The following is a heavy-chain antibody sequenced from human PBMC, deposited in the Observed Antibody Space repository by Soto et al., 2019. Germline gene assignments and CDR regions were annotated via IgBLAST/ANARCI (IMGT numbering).Heavy chain of an antibody. D-gene: IGHD3-3*01. CDR3: AKAPGFSPYYFDY. J-gene: IGHJ4*02. V-gene: IGHV3-23*01. CDR2: ISGSGGST. CDR1: GFTFCTYA. Sequence: PGGSLRLSCAASGFTFCTYAMNWVRQAPGKGLEWFSAISGSGGSTYYADSVKGRFTISRDSSKNTLYPQMNSLRAEDTAIYYCAKAPGFSPYYFDYWGQGTLVTVSS.